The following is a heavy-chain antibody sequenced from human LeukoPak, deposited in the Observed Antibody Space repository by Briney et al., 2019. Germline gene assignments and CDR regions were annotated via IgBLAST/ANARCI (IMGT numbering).Heavy chain of an antibody. CDR2: INHSRST. V-gene: IGHV4-34*01. J-gene: IGHJ4*02. CDR1: GGSFSGYY. D-gene: IGHD1-1*01. Sequence: SETLSLTCAVYGGSFSGYYWSWIRQPPGKGLEWIGEINHSRSTNYNPSLKSRATISVDTSKNQFSLKLSSVTAADAAVYYCARGGNWNAPFDYWGQGTLVTVSS. CDR3: ARGGNWNAPFDY.